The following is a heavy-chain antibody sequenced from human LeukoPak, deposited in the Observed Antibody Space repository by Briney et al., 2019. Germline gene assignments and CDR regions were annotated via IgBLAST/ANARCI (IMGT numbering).Heavy chain of an antibody. CDR2: ISSSSGTYI. V-gene: IGHV3-21*01. J-gene: IGHJ4*02. D-gene: IGHD7-27*01. CDR3: ARDWASDY. CDR1: GFTFNSYS. Sequence: GGSLRLSCAASGFTFNSYSMNWVRQAPGKGLEWVSSISSSSGTYIYYEDSGKGRFTISRDNAQNSLFLQMNSLRAEDTAVYYCARDWASDYWGQGTLVTVSS.